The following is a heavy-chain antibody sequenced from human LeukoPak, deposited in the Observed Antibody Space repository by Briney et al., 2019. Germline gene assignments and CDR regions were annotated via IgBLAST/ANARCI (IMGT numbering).Heavy chain of an antibody. D-gene: IGHD2-2*02. V-gene: IGHV4-59*01. CDR3: ARRGYCSSTSCYKAFDI. CDR1: GGSISSYY. CDR2: IYYGGST. Sequence: SETLSLTCTVSGGSISSYYWSWIRQPPGKGLEWIGYIYYGGSTNYNPSLKSRATISVDTSKNQFSLKLSSVTAADTAVYYCARRGYCSSTSCYKAFDIWGQGTMVTVSS. J-gene: IGHJ3*02.